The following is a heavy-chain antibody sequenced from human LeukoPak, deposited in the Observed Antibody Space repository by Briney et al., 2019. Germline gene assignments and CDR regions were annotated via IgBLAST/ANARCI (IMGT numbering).Heavy chain of an antibody. Sequence: SETLSLTCAVSGASITPYYWTWIRQPAGKTLEWIGRIHTTGNTNHNSSLKSRVIMSLDTSNNQFSLKLASVTDADTAVYYCARGHRRGDYSDRYNFYDYWGQGILVTVSS. D-gene: IGHD4-17*01. J-gene: IGHJ4*02. CDR2: IHTTGNT. V-gene: IGHV4-4*07. CDR1: GASITPYY. CDR3: ARGHRRGDYSDRYNFYDY.